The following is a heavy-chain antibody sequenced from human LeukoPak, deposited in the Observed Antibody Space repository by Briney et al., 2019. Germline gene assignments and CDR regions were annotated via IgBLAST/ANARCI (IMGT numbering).Heavy chain of an antibody. CDR2: IIPIFGTA. Sequence: ASVKVSCKASGGTFSSYAISWVRQAPGQGLEWMGGIIPIFGTANYAQKFQGRVTITADESTSTAYMELSSLRSEDTAVYYCARGPIMDGLICYYYYMDVWGKGTTVTVSS. V-gene: IGHV1-69*13. D-gene: IGHD3-16*01. CDR3: ARGPIMDGLICYYYYMDV. CDR1: GGTFSSYA. J-gene: IGHJ6*03.